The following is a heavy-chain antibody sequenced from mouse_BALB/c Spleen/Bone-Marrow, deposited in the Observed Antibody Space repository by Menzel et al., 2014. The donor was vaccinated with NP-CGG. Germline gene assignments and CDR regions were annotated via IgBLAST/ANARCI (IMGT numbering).Heavy chain of an antibody. V-gene: IGHV1-77*01. J-gene: IGHJ2*01. CDR1: GYTFTDYV. D-gene: IGHD1-1*01. CDR3: GRTRCGDGCYFDY. Sequence: QAQLKDSGPELVKPGASVKMSCKASGYTFTDYVISWVKQRTGQGLEWIGEIYPGSGSTYYNEKFKGKVTLTADKSSNTACMQLSSLTSEDSAVYFCGRTRCGDGCYFDYWGQGTTLTVSS. CDR2: IYPGSGST.